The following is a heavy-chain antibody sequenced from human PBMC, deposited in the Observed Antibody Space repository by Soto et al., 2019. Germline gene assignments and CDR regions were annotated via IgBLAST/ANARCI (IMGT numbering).Heavy chain of an antibody. D-gene: IGHD4-17*01. Sequence: EVQLVESGGGLVQPGGSLRLSCAASGFTFSSYSMNWVRQAQGKGLEWVSYISSSSSTIYYADSVKGRFTISRDNAKNSLYLQMNSLRDEDTAVYYCARENYGDYLNWFDPWGQGTLVTVSS. CDR1: GFTFSSYS. CDR2: ISSSSSTI. V-gene: IGHV3-48*02. J-gene: IGHJ5*02. CDR3: ARENYGDYLNWFDP.